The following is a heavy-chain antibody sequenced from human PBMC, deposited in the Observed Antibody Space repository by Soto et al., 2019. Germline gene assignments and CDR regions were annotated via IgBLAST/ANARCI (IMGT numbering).Heavy chain of an antibody. CDR2: IIPIFGTA. D-gene: IGHD5-18*01. V-gene: IGHV1-69*13. J-gene: IGHJ6*02. Sequence: SVKVSCKASGGTFSSYAISWVRQAPGQGLEWMGGIIPIFGTANYAQKFQGRVTITADESTSTAYMELSSLRSEDTAVYYCARARYSYGYHYYYGMDVWGQGTTVTV. CDR1: GGTFSSYA. CDR3: ARARYSYGYHYYYGMDV.